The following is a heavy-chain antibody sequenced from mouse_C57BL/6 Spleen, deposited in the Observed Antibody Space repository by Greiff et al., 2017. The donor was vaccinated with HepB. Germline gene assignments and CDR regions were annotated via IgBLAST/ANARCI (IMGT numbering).Heavy chain of an antibody. V-gene: IGHV1-80*01. Sequence: VQLVESGAELVKPGASVKISCKASGYAFSSYWMNWVKQRPGKGLEWIGQIYPGDGDTNYNGKFKGKATLTADKSSSTAYMQLSSLTSEDSAVYFCARSDNFYFDYWGQGTTLTVSS. CDR1: GYAFSSYW. CDR3: ARSDNFYFDY. J-gene: IGHJ2*01. CDR2: IYPGDGDT. D-gene: IGHD1-3*01.